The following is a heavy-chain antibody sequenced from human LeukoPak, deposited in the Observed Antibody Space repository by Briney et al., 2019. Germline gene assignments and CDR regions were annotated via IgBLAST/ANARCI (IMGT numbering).Heavy chain of an antibody. J-gene: IGHJ5*02. CDR3: VSGSYCRFDP. Sequence: CETLTLTCAVYGGSFSGYYWSWIRQPPGKGLEWIGEINPSGSTNYNPSLKSRVTISVDTSKNQFSLKLNSVTAADTAVYYCVSGSYCRFDPWGQGTLVTVSS. CDR2: INPSGST. CDR1: GGSFSGYY. V-gene: IGHV4-34*01. D-gene: IGHD3-10*01.